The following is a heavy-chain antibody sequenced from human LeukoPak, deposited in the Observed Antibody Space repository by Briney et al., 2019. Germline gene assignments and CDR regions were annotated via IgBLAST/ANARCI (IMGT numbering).Heavy chain of an antibody. CDR2: INYSGST. D-gene: IGHD6-19*01. V-gene: IGHV4-34*01. CDR3: ARGGPVGWGFSRKSWFDP. J-gene: IGHJ5*02. Sequence: SETLSLTCAVYGGSFSGYYWSWLRQPPGKGLEWIGEINYSGSTNYNPSLKSRVTISVDTSKNQFSLKLSSVTAADAAVYYCARGGPVGWGFSRKSWFDPWGQGTLVTVSS. CDR1: GGSFSGYY.